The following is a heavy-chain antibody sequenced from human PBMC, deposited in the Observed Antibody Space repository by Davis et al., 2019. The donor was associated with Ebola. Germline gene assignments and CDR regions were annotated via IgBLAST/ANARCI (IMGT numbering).Heavy chain of an antibody. Sequence: SVKVSCKASGNTHNSDAFAWVRQAPGQGLEWMGSIMPSFGAKNTAHHFQDRVIISADASTGTVFMEMRGLTSEDTAVYYCARALSTLRGGFDVWGHGTMVIVSA. V-gene: IGHV1-69*13. CDR1: GNTHNSDA. D-gene: IGHD3-10*01. CDR3: ARALSTLRGGFDV. J-gene: IGHJ3*01. CDR2: IMPSFGAK.